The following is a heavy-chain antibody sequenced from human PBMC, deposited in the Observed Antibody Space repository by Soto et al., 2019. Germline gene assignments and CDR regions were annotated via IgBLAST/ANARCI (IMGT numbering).Heavy chain of an antibody. Sequence: QVHLVQSGSEVKKPGSSVTVSCKASGGTFNTYPFSWVRQAPGQGLEWMGSILHIMGSVNYAHDFRGRLSITADPSTTTAYKERNSRTSHDTAIYYCARIPRYSYPTSDPLDNWGQGTLVTVSS. CDR2: ILHIMGSV. D-gene: IGHD2-15*01. J-gene: IGHJ4*02. V-gene: IGHV1-69*01. CDR1: GGTFNTYP. CDR3: ARIPRYSYPTSDPLDN.